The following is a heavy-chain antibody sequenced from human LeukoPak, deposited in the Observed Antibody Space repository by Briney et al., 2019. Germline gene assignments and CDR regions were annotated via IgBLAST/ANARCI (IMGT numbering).Heavy chain of an antibody. CDR3: ASVNVRGAPTRVDY. D-gene: IGHD3-10*02. CDR2: FDKSGDI. CDR1: GYSISRVSW. Sequence: SDTLSLACVQPGYSISRVSWWGWIRQPPGRGREWMGYFDKSGDIYYIPSLKSRVTMSVDTSKNQFSLKLSSVTAVDTAVYYCASVNVRGAPTRVDYWGQGTLVSVSS. J-gene: IGHJ4*02. V-gene: IGHV4-28*05.